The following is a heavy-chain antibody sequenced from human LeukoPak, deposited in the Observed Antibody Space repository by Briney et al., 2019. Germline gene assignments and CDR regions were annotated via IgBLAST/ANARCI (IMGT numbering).Heavy chain of an antibody. D-gene: IGHD3-10*01. J-gene: IGHJ4*02. CDR2: IYHSGST. CDR3: ARERYYGSGSPFDY. CDR1: GGSISSGGYY. Sequence: SETLSLTCTVSGGSISSGGYYWSWIRQPPGKGLEWIGYIYHSGSTYYNPSLKSRVTISVDRSKNQFSLKLSSVTAADTAVYYCARERYYGSGSPFDYWGQGTLVTVSS. V-gene: IGHV4-30-2*01.